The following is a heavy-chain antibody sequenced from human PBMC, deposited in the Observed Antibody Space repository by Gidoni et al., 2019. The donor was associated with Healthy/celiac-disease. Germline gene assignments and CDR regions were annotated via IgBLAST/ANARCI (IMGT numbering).Heavy chain of an antibody. CDR2: INHSGST. V-gene: IGHV4-34*01. CDR1: GGSFSGYY. Sequence: QVQLQQWGAGLSKPSETLSLTCAVYGGSFSGYYWSWIRQPPGKGLEWIGEINHSGSTNYNPSLKSRVTISVDTSKNQFSLKLSSVTAADTAVYYCARGIAGWFDPWGQGTLVTVSS. CDR3: ARGIAGWFDP. D-gene: IGHD2-21*01. J-gene: IGHJ5*02.